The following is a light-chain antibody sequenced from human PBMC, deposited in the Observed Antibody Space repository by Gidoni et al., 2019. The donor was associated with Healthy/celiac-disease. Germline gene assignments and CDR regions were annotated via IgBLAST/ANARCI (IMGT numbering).Light chain of an antibody. CDR2: KAS. J-gene: IGKJ3*01. Sequence: RVTITFHASQSISSWLAWYQQKPGKATKLLIYKASSLESGAATRFSGSGSGTEFNLTISSLKPEDFENYYCQQYNSYSPGFTFXPXTKVDIK. V-gene: IGKV1-5*03. CDR3: QQYNSYSPGFT. CDR1: QSISSW.